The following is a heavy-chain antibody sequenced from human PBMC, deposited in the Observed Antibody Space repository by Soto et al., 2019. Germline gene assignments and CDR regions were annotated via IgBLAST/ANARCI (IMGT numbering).Heavy chain of an antibody. CDR1: GFTVTTYS. J-gene: IGHJ5*02. CDR2: ISSSGSYI. Sequence: GGSLRLSCAASGFTVTTYSMNWVRQAPGKGLEWVSSISSSGSYIYYADSVKGRFTISRDNAKNSLYLQMNSLRAEDTAVYCCARDGSSALYNWFDPWGQGTLVTVSS. D-gene: IGHD2-2*01. CDR3: ARDGSSALYNWFDP. V-gene: IGHV3-21*01.